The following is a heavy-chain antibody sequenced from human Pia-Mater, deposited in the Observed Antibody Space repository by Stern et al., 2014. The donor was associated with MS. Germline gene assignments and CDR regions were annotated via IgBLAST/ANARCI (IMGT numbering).Heavy chain of an antibody. CDR3: ARKGAIVPAAIENWFDS. CDR2: IYHSGRP. D-gene: IGHD2-2*01. Sequence: VQLLESGPGLVKPSQTLSLTCTVSGGSISSGGYFWSWIRQHPGKGLEWIGFIYHSGRPYSTPSLKSRLTISVDTSKNQFSLNLSSVTAADTAVYYCARKGAIVPAAIENWFDSWGQGTLVTVSS. J-gene: IGHJ5*01. V-gene: IGHV4-31*03. CDR1: GGSISSGGYF.